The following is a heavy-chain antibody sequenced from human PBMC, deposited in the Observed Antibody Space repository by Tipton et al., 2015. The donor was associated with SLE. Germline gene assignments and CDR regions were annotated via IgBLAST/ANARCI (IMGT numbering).Heavy chain of an antibody. J-gene: IGHJ3*02. CDR1: GGSISSSSYY. V-gene: IGHV4-39*07. CDR3: ARDLGDDI. Sequence: TLSLTCTVSGGSISSSSYYWGWIRQPPGKGLEWIGSIYYSGSTYYNPSLKSRVTISVDTSKNQFSLKLSSVTAADTAAYYCARDLGDDIWGQGTMVTVSS. D-gene: IGHD3-16*01. CDR2: IYYSGST.